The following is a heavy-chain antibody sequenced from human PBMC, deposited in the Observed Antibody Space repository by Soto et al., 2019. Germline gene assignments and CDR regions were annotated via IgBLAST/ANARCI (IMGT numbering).Heavy chain of an antibody. D-gene: IGHD5-18*01. J-gene: IGHJ5*02. CDR1: GDSISNYC. Sequence: SETLSLTCTVAGDSISNYCWSWIRPPPGKGLEWIGFIYYSASADYNPSLKSRVTISIDTSKNHFSLKLSSVTAADTAIYFCARCVMDSYGYWFDPWAQRTLGTVPS. CDR2: IYYSASA. V-gene: IGHV4-59*01. CDR3: ARCVMDSYGYWFDP.